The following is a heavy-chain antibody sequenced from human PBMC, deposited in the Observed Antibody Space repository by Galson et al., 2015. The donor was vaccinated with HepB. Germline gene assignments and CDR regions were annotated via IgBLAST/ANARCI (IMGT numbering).Heavy chain of an antibody. V-gene: IGHV3-30-3*01. CDR1: GFTFSTYG. D-gene: IGHD2-15*01. CDR2: ISYDGTKK. J-gene: IGHJ1*01. CDR3: ARDTEGYCTGGRCYLEYFQH. Sequence: SCKASGFTFSTYGLHWVRQAPGKGLEWVAGISYDGTKKEYADSVKGRFTISRDNSKNTLYVQMNSLRTDDTAVYYCARDTEGYCTGGRCYLEYFQHWGQGTLVTVSS.